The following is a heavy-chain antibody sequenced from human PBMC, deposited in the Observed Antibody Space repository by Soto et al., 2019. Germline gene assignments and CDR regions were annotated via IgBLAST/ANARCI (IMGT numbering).Heavy chain of an antibody. CDR2: ISGSGGST. CDR1: GFTFSSYA. V-gene: IGHV3-23*01. CDR3: AKDLGGTPHAFDY. Sequence: EVQLLESGGGLVQPGGSLRLSCAASGFTFSSYAMSWVRQAPGKGLEWVSAISGSGGSTYYADSVKGRFTISRDNSKNTLYLQMNILRAEDTAVYYCAKDLGGTPHAFDYWGQGTLVTVSS. J-gene: IGHJ4*02. D-gene: IGHD2-15*01.